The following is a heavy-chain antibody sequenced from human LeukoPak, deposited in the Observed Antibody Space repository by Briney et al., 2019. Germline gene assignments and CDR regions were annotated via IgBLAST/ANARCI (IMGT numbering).Heavy chain of an antibody. Sequence: PGGSLRLSCAASGFTFTTYTMTWVRQAPGKGLEGVPSISSSSSYIYYADSVKGRFTISRDNAKNSLYLQMNSLRAEDTAVYYCARSKDGGLTIFDYWGQGTLVTVSS. J-gene: IGHJ4*02. CDR2: ISSSSSYI. D-gene: IGHD2-15*01. V-gene: IGHV3-21*01. CDR3: ARSKDGGLTIFDY. CDR1: GFTFTTYT.